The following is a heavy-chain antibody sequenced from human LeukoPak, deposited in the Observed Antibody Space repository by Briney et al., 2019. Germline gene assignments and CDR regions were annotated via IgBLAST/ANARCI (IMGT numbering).Heavy chain of an antibody. V-gene: IGHV4-34*01. CDR3: ARSRIVVVPAAMRGGAFDI. CDR2: INHSGST. CDR1: GGSFSGYY. Sequence: SETLSLTCAVYGGSFSGYYWSWIRQPPGKGLEWIGEINHSGSTNYNPSLKSRVTMSVDTSKNQFSLKLSSVTAADTAVYYCARSRIVVVPAAMRGGAFDIWGQGTMVTVSS. D-gene: IGHD2-2*01. J-gene: IGHJ3*02.